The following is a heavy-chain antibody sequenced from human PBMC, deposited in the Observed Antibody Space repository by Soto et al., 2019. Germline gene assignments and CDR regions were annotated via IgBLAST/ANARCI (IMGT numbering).Heavy chain of an antibody. V-gene: IGHV3-23*01. D-gene: IGHD5-18*01. CDR3: AKDGYNYGYGFLDY. J-gene: IGHJ4*02. Sequence: EVQLLESGGGLVQPGGSLRLSCEASGFTFSSYAMSWVRQAPGKGLEWVSAISGSGGSTYYADSVKGRFTISRDNSTNTLYLQMNSRRAEDTAVYYCAKDGYNYGYGFLDYGGEGSVVSVSS. CDR2: ISGSGGST. CDR1: GFTFSSYA.